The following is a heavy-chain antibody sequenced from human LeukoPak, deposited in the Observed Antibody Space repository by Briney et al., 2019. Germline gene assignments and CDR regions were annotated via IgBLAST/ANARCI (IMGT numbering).Heavy chain of an antibody. V-gene: IGHV1-8*03. CDR3: ASDILTGTDAFDI. CDR1: GYTFTSYD. D-gene: IGHD3-9*01. J-gene: IGHJ3*02. CDR2: MNSNSGDT. Sequence: ASVKVSCKASGYTFTSYDIDWVRQATGQGRQWMGWMNSNSGDTIYAQKFQGRVTITRNTSISTAYMELSSLRSEDTAVYYCASDILTGTDAFDIWGQGTMVTVSS.